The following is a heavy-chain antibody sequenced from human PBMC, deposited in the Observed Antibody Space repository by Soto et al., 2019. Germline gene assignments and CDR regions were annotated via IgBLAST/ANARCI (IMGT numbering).Heavy chain of an antibody. CDR2: VIPIFGTP. CDR1: GGTFSTYA. J-gene: IGHJ6*02. CDR3: ARTTGGRSRLDIYYYYYYGMDV. V-gene: IGHV1-69*01. D-gene: IGHD2-15*01. Sequence: QVQLVQSGAEVKKPGSSVKVSCKAPGGTFSTYAINWVRQAPGQGLEWMGGVIPIFGTPKYAQKFQGRVTITADESTSKRYMELRSLRSEETAVYYRARTTGGRSRLDIYYYYYYGMDVWGQGTTVTVSS.